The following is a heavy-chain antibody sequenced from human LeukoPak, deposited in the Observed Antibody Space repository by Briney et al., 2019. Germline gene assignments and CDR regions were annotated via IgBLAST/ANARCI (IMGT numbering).Heavy chain of an antibody. CDR3: ARHGYGDDVGNWFDP. Sequence: PSETLSLTCVVYGGSFSAYYWSWIRQPPGKGLEWVAEINHSGSTNYSPSLKSRVTISVDTSKNQFSLKLSSVTAADTAVYYCARHGYGDDVGNWFDPWGQEPWSPSPQ. CDR2: INHSGST. J-gene: IGHJ5*02. CDR1: GGSFSAYY. D-gene: IGHD2-2*03. V-gene: IGHV4-34*01.